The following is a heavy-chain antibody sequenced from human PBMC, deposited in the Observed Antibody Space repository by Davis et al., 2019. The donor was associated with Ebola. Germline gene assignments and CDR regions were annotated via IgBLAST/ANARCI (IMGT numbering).Heavy chain of an antibody. CDR3: ARHGSLEYSSPAVFYYYMDV. V-gene: IGHV1-2*02. J-gene: IGHJ6*03. CDR1: GGTFSSYA. Sequence: ASVKVSCKASGGTFSSYAISWVRQAPGQGLEWMGGINPNSGGTNYAQKFQGRVTMTRDTSISTAYLQWSSLKASDTAMYYCARHGSLEYSSPAVFYYYMDVWGKGTTVTVSS. D-gene: IGHD6-6*01. CDR2: INPNSGGT.